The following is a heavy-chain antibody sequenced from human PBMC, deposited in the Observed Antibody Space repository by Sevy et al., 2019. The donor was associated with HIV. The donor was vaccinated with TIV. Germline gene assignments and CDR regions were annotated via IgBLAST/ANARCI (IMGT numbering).Heavy chain of an antibody. J-gene: IGHJ4*02. Sequence: GGSLRLSCAASGFTFSSYAMHWVRQAPGKGLEWVALIWYDGSSKYYADSVKGRFTISRDNSKNTLYLQMNSLRAEDTAVYYCASGAYYYASRTENFDYWGQGTLVTVSS. CDR3: ASGAYYYASRTENFDY. CDR1: GFTFSSYA. CDR2: IWYDGSSK. V-gene: IGHV3-33*01. D-gene: IGHD3-10*01.